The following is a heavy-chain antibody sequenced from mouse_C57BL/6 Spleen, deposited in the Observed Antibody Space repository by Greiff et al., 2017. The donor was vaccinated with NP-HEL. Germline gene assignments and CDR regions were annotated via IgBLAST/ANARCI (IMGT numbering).Heavy chain of an antibody. CDR1: GYTFTSYW. V-gene: IGHV1-7*01. CDR2: INPSSGYT. J-gene: IGHJ4*01. Sequence: VQLVESGAELAKPGASVKLSCKASGYTFTSYWMHWVNQRPGQGLEWIGYINPSSGYTKYNQKFKDKATLTADKSSSTAYMQLSSLTYEDSAVYYCARSEIDYAMDYWGQGTSVTVSS. CDR3: ARSEIDYAMDY.